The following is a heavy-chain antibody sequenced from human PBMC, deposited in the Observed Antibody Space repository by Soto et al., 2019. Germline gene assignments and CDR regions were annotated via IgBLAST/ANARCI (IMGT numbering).Heavy chain of an antibody. CDR3: AREAVRFLEWLSAARFDP. V-gene: IGHV3-7*01. J-gene: IGHJ5*02. CDR2: IKQDGSEK. CDR1: GFTFSSYW. D-gene: IGHD3-3*01. Sequence: PGGSLRLSCAASGFTFSSYWMSWVRQAPGKGLEWVANIKQDGSEKYYVDSAKGRFTISRDNAKNSLYLQMNSLRAEDTAVYYCAREAVRFLEWLSAARFDPWGQGTLVTVSS.